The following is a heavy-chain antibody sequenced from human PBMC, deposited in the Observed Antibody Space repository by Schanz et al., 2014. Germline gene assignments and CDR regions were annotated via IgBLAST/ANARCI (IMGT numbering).Heavy chain of an antibody. CDR2: VSRSTPDI. V-gene: IGHV3-48*01. CDR3: AKSLESCPGGRCSRGYFDY. J-gene: IGHJ4*02. D-gene: IGHD2-8*02. Sequence: DVHLLESGGGLVQPGGSLRLSCAASGITFSSHSFNWVRQAPGKGLEWVSYVSRSTPDIYYADSVKGRFTISRDNAKNSLYLQMTSLRAEDTAVYYCAKSLESCPGGRCSRGYFDYWGQGTLVTVSS. CDR1: GITFSSHS.